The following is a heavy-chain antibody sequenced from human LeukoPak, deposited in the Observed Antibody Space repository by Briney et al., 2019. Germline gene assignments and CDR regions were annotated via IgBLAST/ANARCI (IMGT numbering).Heavy chain of an antibody. CDR3: ASSVGGFFDY. CDR2: IKQDGSEK. CDR1: GFTFRIYW. Sequence: PGGPLRLSCAASGFTFRIYWMSWVRQAPGKGLEWVANIKQDGSEKYYVDSVRGRFTLSRDNAKNSLYLQMDSLRAEDTAVYYCASSVGGFFDYWGQGNLVTVSS. V-gene: IGHV3-7*01. D-gene: IGHD5/OR15-5a*01. J-gene: IGHJ4*02.